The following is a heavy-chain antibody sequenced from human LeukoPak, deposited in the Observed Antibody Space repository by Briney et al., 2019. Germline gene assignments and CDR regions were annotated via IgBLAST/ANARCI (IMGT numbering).Heavy chain of an antibody. D-gene: IGHD5-12*01. J-gene: IGHJ6*02. Sequence: MPSETLSLTCTVSGGSISSYYWSWIRQPPGKGLEWIGYIYYSGSTNYNPSLKSRVTISVDTSKNQFSLKLSSVTAADTAVYYCARELRGGYASDYYYYGMDVWGQGTTVTVSS. CDR2: IYYSGST. V-gene: IGHV4-59*01. CDR3: ARELRGGYASDYYYYGMDV. CDR1: GGSISSYY.